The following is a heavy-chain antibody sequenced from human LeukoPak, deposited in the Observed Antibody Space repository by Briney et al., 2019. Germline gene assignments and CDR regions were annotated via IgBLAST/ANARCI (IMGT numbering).Heavy chain of an antibody. V-gene: IGHV3-64D*09. CDR2: ISFNGGNS. J-gene: IGHJ4*02. Sequence: PGESLRLSCSASGFTFSSYAMHWVRQAPGKGLEYVSSISFNGGNSYYADSVKGRFTIPRDNSKNTLDLEMSSLRAEDTAVYYCVKVSGSYAYFDYWGQGTLITVSS. CDR1: GFTFSSYA. D-gene: IGHD1-26*01. CDR3: VKVSGSYAYFDY.